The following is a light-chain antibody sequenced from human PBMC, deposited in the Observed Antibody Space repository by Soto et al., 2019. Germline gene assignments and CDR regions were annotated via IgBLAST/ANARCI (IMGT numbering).Light chain of an antibody. CDR2: EVT. CDR3: TSHTISSTLV. V-gene: IGLV2-14*01. CDR1: SNDVGGYKF. J-gene: IGLJ2*01. Sequence: QSALTQPASVSGSPGQSITISCTGTSNDVGGYKFVSWYQQHPGKAPQLMIYEVTNRPSGVSNRFSGSKSGNTASLTISGLQAEDEADYYCTSHTISSTLVFGGGTKLTVL.